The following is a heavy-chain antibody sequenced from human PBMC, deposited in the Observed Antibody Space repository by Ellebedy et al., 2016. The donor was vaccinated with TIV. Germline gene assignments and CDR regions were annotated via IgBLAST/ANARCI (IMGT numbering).Heavy chain of an antibody. J-gene: IGHJ3*02. CDR3: ARGCSTTSCYLGI. D-gene: IGHD2-2*01. V-gene: IGHV4-34*01. CDR1: GGSFSGYY. Sequence: SETLSLXXAVYGGSFSGYYWTWIRQPPGKGLEWIGEINHSGSTDYNPSLKSRVTISVDTSKNQFSLKVSSVTAADTAVYYCARGCSTTSCYLGIWGQGTMVTVSS. CDR2: INHSGST.